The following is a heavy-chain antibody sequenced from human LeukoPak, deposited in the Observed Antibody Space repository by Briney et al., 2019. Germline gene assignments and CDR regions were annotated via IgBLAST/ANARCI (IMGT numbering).Heavy chain of an antibody. CDR2: IKVSGGRT. J-gene: IGHJ4*02. CDR1: GYTFSGFY. CDR3: AREPPESYYFDN. Sequence: VSVKVSCKASGYTFSGFYVHWVRQAPGQGLEWMGIIKVSGGRTEYAQKFQGRVTVTRDMSTSTVCMELNNLRSEDTAVYYCAREPPESYYFDNWGQGTLVTVSS. V-gene: IGHV1-46*01.